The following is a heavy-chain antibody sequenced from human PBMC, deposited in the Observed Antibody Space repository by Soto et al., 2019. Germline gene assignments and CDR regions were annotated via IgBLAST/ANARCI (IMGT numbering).Heavy chain of an antibody. Sequence: LXLCCAASVFTLSNHYMYWVRQATGKSLEWVSAIGIGGDTYYPASVKGRFTISRQNAKNSLYLQMNNLRAGDTAVYYCARGPCYPRYYNGMDVWGQGTTVTVS. CDR3: ARGPCYPRYYNGMDV. J-gene: IGHJ6*02. D-gene: IGHD3-16*02. CDR1: VFTLSNHY. CDR2: IGIGGDT. V-gene: IGHV3-13*01.